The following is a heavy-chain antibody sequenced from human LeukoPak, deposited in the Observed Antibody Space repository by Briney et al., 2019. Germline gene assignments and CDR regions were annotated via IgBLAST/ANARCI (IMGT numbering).Heavy chain of an antibody. V-gene: IGHV4-61*02. D-gene: IGHD1-26*01. Sequence: SETLSLTCTVSGGSMSSGSYYWSWIRQPAGKGLEWIGRSYNSGSTNYNPSLKSRVTISVDTSKNQLSLKLSSVTAADTAMYYCARDPGGAVFDIWGQGTMVTVSS. J-gene: IGHJ3*02. CDR3: ARDPGGAVFDI. CDR2: SYNSGST. CDR1: GGSMSSGSYY.